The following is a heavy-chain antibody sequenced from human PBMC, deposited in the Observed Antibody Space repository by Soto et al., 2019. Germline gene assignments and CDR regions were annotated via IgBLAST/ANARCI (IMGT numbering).Heavy chain of an antibody. V-gene: IGHV1-46*01. Sequence: ASVKVSCKASGYTFSSYYRHWVRQAPGQGLEWMGIINRSGGSTSYAQKFQGRVTMARDTSTSTVYMELSSLRSEDTAVYYCARHYSGTYGMDVWGQGTTVTVSS. CDR2: INRSGGST. CDR3: ARHYSGTYGMDV. CDR1: GYTFSSYY. J-gene: IGHJ6*02. D-gene: IGHD6-13*01.